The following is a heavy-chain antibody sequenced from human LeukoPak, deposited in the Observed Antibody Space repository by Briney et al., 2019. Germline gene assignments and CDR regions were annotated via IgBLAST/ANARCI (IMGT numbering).Heavy chain of an antibody. J-gene: IGHJ3*02. V-gene: IGHV3-30*03. Sequence: GGSLRLSCAASGFTFSSFGMHWVRQAPGKGLDWVAVISYDGSSEYYADSVKGRFTISRDNSKNTLYLQMNSLRAEDTAVYYCARDRQSLRYFDWLLAGAFDIWGQGTMVTVSS. CDR2: ISYDGSSE. CDR1: GFTFSSFG. D-gene: IGHD3-9*01. CDR3: ARDRQSLRYFDWLLAGAFDI.